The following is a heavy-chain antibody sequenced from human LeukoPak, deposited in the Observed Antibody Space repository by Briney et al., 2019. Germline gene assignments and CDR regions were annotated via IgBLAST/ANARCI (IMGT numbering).Heavy chain of an antibody. V-gene: IGHV1-18*01. CDR2: ISAYNGNT. CDR3: AREHPYYDFWSGYYRSNWFDP. CDR1: GYTLTSYG. D-gene: IGHD3-3*01. J-gene: IGHJ5*02. Sequence: ASVTVSCKASGYTLTSYGISWVRQAPGQGLEWMGWISAYNGNTNYAQKLQGRVTMTTDTSTSTAYMELRSLRSDDTAVYYCAREHPYYDFWSGYYRSNWFDPWGQGTLVTVSS.